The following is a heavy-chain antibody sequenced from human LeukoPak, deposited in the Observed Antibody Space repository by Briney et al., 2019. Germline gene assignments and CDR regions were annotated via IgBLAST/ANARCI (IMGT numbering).Heavy chain of an antibody. J-gene: IGHJ4*02. CDR3: ARGCRYCSSTSCQYYFDY. CDR1: GGSFSGYY. CDR2: INHSGST. V-gene: IGHV4-34*01. Sequence: SETLSLTCAVYGGSFSGYYWSWLRQPPGKGLEWIGEINHSGSTNYNPSLKSRVTISVDTSKNQFSLKLSSVTAADTAVYYCARGCRYCSSTSCQYYFDYWGQGTLVTVSS. D-gene: IGHD2-2*01.